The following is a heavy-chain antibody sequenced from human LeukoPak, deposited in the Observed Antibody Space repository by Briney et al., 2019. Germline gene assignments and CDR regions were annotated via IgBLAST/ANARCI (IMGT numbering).Heavy chain of an antibody. CDR3: ARQLYYDSSGYYWYFDL. CDR1: GGSISSSNYY. J-gene: IGHJ2*01. V-gene: IGHV4-39*01. D-gene: IGHD3-22*01. CDR2: IYYGGST. Sequence: SETLSLTCTVSGGSISSSNYYWGWIRQPPGKGLEWIGSIYYGGSTYYNPSLKSRVTISVDTSKNQFSLKLSSATAADTAVFYCARQLYYDSSGYYWYFDLWGRGTLVTVSS.